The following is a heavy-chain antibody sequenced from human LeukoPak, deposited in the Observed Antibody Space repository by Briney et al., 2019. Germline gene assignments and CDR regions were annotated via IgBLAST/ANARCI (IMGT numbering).Heavy chain of an antibody. CDR1: GYTFTSYA. J-gene: IGHJ4*02. D-gene: IGHD5-18*01. CDR2: INAGNGNT. CDR3: ARGDTAMDEFDY. V-gene: IGHV1-3*01. Sequence: ASVKVSCKASGYTFTSYAMHWVRQAPGQRLEWMGWINAGNGNTKYSQKFQGRVTITRDTSASTAYIELSSLRSEDTAVYYCARGDTAMDEFDYWGQGTLVTVSS.